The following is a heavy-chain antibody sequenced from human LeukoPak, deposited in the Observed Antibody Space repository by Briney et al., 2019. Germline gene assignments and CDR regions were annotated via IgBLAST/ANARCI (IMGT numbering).Heavy chain of an antibody. CDR3: ARGYNWNGGDYFDY. J-gene: IGHJ4*02. Sequence: GASVKVSCKASGYTFTGYYMHWVRQAPGQGLEWMGWINPNSGGTNYAQKFQGRVTMTRDTSISTAYMELSRLRSDDTAVYYCARGYNWNGGDYFDYWGQGTLVTVSS. CDR2: INPNSGGT. D-gene: IGHD1-1*01. V-gene: IGHV1-2*02. CDR1: GYTFTGYY.